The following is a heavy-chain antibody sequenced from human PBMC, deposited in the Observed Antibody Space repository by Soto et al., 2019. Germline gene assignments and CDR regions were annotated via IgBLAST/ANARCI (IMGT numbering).Heavy chain of an antibody. Sequence: GGSLRLSCAASGFTFSSYSMNWVRQAPGKGLEWVSSISSSSYIYYADSVKGRFTISRDNAKNSLYLQMNSLRAEDTAVYYCARDHCSSTSCSDYYYYGMDVWGQGTTVTVSS. D-gene: IGHD2-2*01. J-gene: IGHJ6*02. CDR3: ARDHCSSTSCSDYYYYGMDV. CDR2: ISSSSYI. V-gene: IGHV3-21*01. CDR1: GFTFSSYS.